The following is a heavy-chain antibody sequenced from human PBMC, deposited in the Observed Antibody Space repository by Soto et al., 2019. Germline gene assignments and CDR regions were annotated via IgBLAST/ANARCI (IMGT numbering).Heavy chain of an antibody. V-gene: IGHV1-2*04. J-gene: IGHJ6*02. CDR1: GYTFTGYY. CDR2: INPNSGGT. D-gene: IGHD2-2*01. Sequence: ALVKVSCKASGYTFTGYYMHWVRQAPGQGLEWMGWINPNSGGTNYAQKFQGWVTMTRDTSISTAYMELSRLRSDDTAVYYCARGSIVPCSSTSCYVEYYYYYYGMDVWGQGTTVTVSS. CDR3: ARGSIVPCSSTSCYVEYYYYYYGMDV.